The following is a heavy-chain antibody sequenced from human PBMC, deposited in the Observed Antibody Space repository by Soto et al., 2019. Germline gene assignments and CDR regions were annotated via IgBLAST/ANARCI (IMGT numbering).Heavy chain of an antibody. V-gene: IGHV4-59*01. J-gene: IGHJ6*02. D-gene: IGHD3-3*01. Sequence: SETLSLTCTVSGGSISSYYWSWIRQPPGKGLEWIGYIYYSGSTNYNPSLKSRVTISVDTSKNQFSLKLSCLTAADTAVYYCAGPVPTICGVAYSGYGRNVWGQVTRVTVSS. CDR2: IYYSGST. CDR3: AGPVPTICGVAYSGYGRNV. CDR1: GGSISSYY.